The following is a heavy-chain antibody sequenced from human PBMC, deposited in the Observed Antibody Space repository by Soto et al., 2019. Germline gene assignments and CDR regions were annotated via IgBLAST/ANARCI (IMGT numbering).Heavy chain of an antibody. J-gene: IGHJ1*01. CDR2: IYYSGST. Sequence: QVQLQESGPGLVKPSQTLSLTCTVSGGSISSGGYYWSWIRQHPGKGLEWIGYIYYSGSTYYNPSLKSRVTISVDTSKNQFSLKLSSVTAADTAVYYCARVYYYDSSGYIPTPEYFQHWGQGTLVTVSS. D-gene: IGHD3-22*01. V-gene: IGHV4-31*03. CDR1: GGSISSGGYY. CDR3: ARVYYYDSSGYIPTPEYFQH.